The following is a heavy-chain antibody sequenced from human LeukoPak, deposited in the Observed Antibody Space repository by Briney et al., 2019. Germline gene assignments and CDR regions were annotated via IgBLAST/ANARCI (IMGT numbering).Heavy chain of an antibody. Sequence: SVKVSCKASGGTFSSYAISWVRQAPGQGLEWMGGIIPIFGTANYAQKLQGRVTITTDESTSTAYMELSSLRSEDTAVYYCAREKAVERWLQWDDAFDIWGQGTMVTVSS. V-gene: IGHV1-69*05. CDR3: AREKAVERWLQWDDAFDI. D-gene: IGHD5-24*01. CDR2: IIPIFGTA. J-gene: IGHJ3*02. CDR1: GGTFSSYA.